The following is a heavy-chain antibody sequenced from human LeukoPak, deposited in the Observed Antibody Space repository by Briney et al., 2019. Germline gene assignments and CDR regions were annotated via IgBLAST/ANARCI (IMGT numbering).Heavy chain of an antibody. V-gene: IGHV3-23*01. D-gene: IGHD3-22*01. J-gene: IGHJ4*02. CDR3: AKGGRDSSGPYGFDY. CDR2: ISGSGGST. CDR1: GFTFSSYA. Sequence: GGSLRLSCAASGFTFSSYAMSWVRQAPGKGLEWVSAISGSGGSTYYADSVKGRFTISRDNSKNTLYLQMNSLRAEDTAVYYCAKGGRDSSGPYGFDYWGQGTLVTVSS.